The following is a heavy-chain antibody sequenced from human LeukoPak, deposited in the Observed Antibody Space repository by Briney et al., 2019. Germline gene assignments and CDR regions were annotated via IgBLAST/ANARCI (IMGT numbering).Heavy chain of an antibody. CDR3: ARGEWLLTY. D-gene: IGHD3-3*01. J-gene: IGHJ4*02. Sequence: SETLSLTCTVSGGSISSYYWTWIRLPPGKGLEWIANIYYSGSTKYNPSLKSRVTISVDTSKNQFFLKLSSVTAADTAVYYCARGEWLLTYWGQGTLVTVSS. V-gene: IGHV4-59*01. CDR1: GGSISSYY. CDR2: IYYSGST.